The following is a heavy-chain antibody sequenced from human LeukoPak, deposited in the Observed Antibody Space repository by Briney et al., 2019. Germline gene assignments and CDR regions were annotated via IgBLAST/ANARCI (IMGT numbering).Heavy chain of an antibody. Sequence: GGSLRLSCAASGFTFTSYAMSWVRQAPGKGLEWVSGISGSGGTTYFPDSVKGRFTISRDNSKNTLYLQMNSLRAEDTAVYYCAKAPVTSCRGAFCYPFDSWGQGTLVTVSS. CDR2: ISGSGGTT. D-gene: IGHD2-15*01. CDR1: GFTFTSYA. J-gene: IGHJ4*02. CDR3: AKAPVTSCRGAFCYPFDS. V-gene: IGHV3-23*01.